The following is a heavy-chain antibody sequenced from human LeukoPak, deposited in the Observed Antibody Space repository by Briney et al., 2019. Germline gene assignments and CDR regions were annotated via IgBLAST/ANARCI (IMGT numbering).Heavy chain of an antibody. CDR1: GFTFSSYK. CDR3: ARDELHSSGWYSFYY. Sequence: GGPLSLSSAASGFTFSSYKMYWGREAPGGGLGCASYISSSGSTIYSADSVRGVFTISRDTTKNSLYLQKNRLRAENTAVYYCARDELHSSGWYSFYYWGQGTLGTVSS. D-gene: IGHD6-19*01. V-gene: IGHV3-48*03. CDR2: ISSSGSTI. J-gene: IGHJ4*02.